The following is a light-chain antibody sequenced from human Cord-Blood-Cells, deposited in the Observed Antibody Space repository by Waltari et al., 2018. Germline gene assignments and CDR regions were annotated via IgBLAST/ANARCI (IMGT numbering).Light chain of an antibody. Sequence: DVVMTQCPLSLPVTLGQPASISCRSSQSLVQSDGHTYLNWFQQRPGQSPRRLIYKVSNRDSGVPDRFSGSGSGTDFTLKISRVEAEDVGVYYCMQGTHWPRTFGQGTKLEIK. CDR1: QSLVQSDGHTY. J-gene: IGKJ2*02. CDR3: MQGTHWPRT. CDR2: KVS. V-gene: IGKV2-30*02.